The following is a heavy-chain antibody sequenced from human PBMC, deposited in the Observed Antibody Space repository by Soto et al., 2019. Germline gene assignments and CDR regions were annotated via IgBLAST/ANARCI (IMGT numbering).Heavy chain of an antibody. CDR2: IAFNSGNT. CDR3: AKDLRTSWIFGNFDS. Sequence: EVQLVESGGGWVQPGRSLRLSCAASGFTFDDYAMHWVRHAPGKGLEWVSGIAFNSGNTAYADSVKGRFTISRDNAKNSLYLQMNSLRAEDTALYYCAKDLRTSWIFGNFDSWGQGTLVTVSS. D-gene: IGHD3-3*01. V-gene: IGHV3-9*01. J-gene: IGHJ4*02. CDR1: GFTFDDYA.